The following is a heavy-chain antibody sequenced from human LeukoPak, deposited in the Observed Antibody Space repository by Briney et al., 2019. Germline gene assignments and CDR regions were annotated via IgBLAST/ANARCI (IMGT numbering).Heavy chain of an antibody. Sequence: GGSLRLSCAASGFTVSSTYMSWVRQAAGKGLEWVSLISGSGGGTYYADSVKGRFTISRDNSKNTLYLQLNSLRVEDTAVYYCAKNRGAGSHYYYHMNVWGKGTTVTVSS. V-gene: IGHV3-23*01. CDR1: GFTVSSTY. D-gene: IGHD1-26*01. CDR3: AKNRGAGSHYYYHMNV. J-gene: IGHJ6*03. CDR2: ISGSGGGT.